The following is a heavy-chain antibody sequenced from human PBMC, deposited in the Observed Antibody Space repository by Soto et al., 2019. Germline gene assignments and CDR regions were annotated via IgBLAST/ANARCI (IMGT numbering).Heavy chain of an antibody. CDR3: ARDIGCSGGSCYTRPLYYYYGMDV. D-gene: IGHD2-15*01. Sequence: PGGSLRLSCAPSGFTFSSYPMHGVRQAPGRGLEGVAVISYDGSNKYYADSVKGRLTISRDNSKNTLYLQMNSLRAEDTAVYYCARDIGCSGGSCYTRPLYYYYGMDVWGQGTTVTVSS. J-gene: IGHJ6*02. CDR1: GFTFSSYP. V-gene: IGHV3-30-3*01. CDR2: ISYDGSNK.